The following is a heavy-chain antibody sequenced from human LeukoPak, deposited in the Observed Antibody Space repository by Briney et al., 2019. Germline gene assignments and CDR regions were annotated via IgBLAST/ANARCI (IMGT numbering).Heavy chain of an antibody. Sequence: SVKVSCNASGGTFSSYTISWVRQAPGQGLEWMGRIIPILGIANYAQKFQGRVTITADKSTSTAYMELSSLRSEDTAVYYCARSGTLLYDRKYFQHWGQGTLVTVSS. D-gene: IGHD1-14*01. V-gene: IGHV1-69*02. CDR3: ARSGTLLYDRKYFQH. CDR2: IIPILGIA. J-gene: IGHJ1*01. CDR1: GGTFSSYT.